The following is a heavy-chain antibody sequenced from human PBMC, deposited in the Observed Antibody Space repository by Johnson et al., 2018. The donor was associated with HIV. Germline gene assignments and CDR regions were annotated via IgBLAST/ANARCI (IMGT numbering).Heavy chain of an antibody. J-gene: IGHJ3*02. Sequence: QVQLVESGGDLVKPGGSLRVSCVASGFTFSSYAMHWVRQAPGKGLEWVALISYDGRNRYYGDSVKGRFTISRDNFEKTLYLQMDSLRVEDTAVYYCARDDARGYSGDDAFDIWGQGTMVTVSS. D-gene: IGHD5-12*01. CDR2: ISYDGRNR. V-gene: IGHV3-30*04. CDR3: ARDDARGYSGDDAFDI. CDR1: GFTFSSYA.